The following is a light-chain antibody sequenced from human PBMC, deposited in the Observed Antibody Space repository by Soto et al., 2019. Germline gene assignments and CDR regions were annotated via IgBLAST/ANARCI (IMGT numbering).Light chain of an antibody. J-gene: IGKJ3*01. CDR2: GAS. V-gene: IGKV3-15*01. Sequence: EIVVTQSPGILSVSPGERATPSCRASQSVSRNLAWYQQKHGPAPPLLIYGASTRATVIPARSTGSGSGTEFTLTIISLQYEDFAVYYCQEYSNWPLFTFGPGTKVDIK. CDR3: QEYSNWPLFT. CDR1: QSVSRN.